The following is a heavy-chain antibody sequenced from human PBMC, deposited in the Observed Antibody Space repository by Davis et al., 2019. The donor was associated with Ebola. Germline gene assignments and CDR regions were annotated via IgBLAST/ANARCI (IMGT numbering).Heavy chain of an antibody. CDR3: ARDLGYCSSTSCHPLDY. J-gene: IGHJ4*02. CDR2: IYYSGST. Sequence: PSETLSLTCAVYGGSFSGYYWSWIRQHPGKGLEWIGYIYYSGSTYYNPSLKSRVTISVDTSKNQFSLKLSSVTAADTAVYYCARDLGYCSSTSCHPLDYWGQGTLVTVSS. V-gene: IGHV4-31*11. D-gene: IGHD2-2*01. CDR1: GGSFSGYY.